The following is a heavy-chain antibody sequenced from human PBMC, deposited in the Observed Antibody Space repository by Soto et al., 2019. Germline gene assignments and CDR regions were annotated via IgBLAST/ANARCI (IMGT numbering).Heavy chain of an antibody. CDR3: AKSAAPGHPVGYFDY. CDR2: ISASVGSADYT. V-gene: IGHV3-23*01. CDR1: GFTFSSYL. D-gene: IGHD6-13*01. J-gene: IGHJ4*02. Sequence: EVQLLESGGGLVQPGGSVRLSCAASGFTFSSYLMTWVRQAPGKGLEWVSGISASVGSADYTDYADYVKGRFTISRDNSKSTVYMQMNSLRVEDTAVYYCAKSAAPGHPVGYFDYWGQGTLVTVSS.